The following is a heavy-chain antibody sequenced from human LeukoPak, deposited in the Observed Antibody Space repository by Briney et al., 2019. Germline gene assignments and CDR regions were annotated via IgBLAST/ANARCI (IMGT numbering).Heavy chain of an antibody. CDR1: GFTFSSYW. V-gene: IGHV3-74*01. CDR3: ASTRRDGYNYWAY. D-gene: IGHD5-24*01. CDR2: INTDGRST. Sequence: GGSLRLSCAASGFTFSSYWMHSVRQAPRKWLVWVSRINTDGRSTNYADSVKGRFTISRDNAKNTLYLQMNSLRAEDTAVYYCASTRRDGYNYWAYWGQGTLVTVSS. J-gene: IGHJ4*02.